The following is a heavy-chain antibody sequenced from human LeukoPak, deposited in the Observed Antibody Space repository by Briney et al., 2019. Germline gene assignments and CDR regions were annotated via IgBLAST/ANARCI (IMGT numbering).Heavy chain of an antibody. CDR2: IYTSGST. Sequence: PSETLSLTCTVSGGSISSYYWSWIRQPAGKGLEWIGRIYTSGSTNYNPSLKSRVTMSVDTSKNQFSLKLSSVTAADTAVYYCARDYSTVTTWGYYYHMDVWGKGTTVTVSS. D-gene: IGHD4-17*01. CDR3: ARDYSTVTTWGYYYHMDV. CDR1: GGSISSYY. V-gene: IGHV4-4*07. J-gene: IGHJ6*03.